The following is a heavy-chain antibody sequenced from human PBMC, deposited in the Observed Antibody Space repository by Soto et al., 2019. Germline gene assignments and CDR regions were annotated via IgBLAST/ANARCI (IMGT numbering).Heavy chain of an antibody. CDR2: VYYTGTT. CDR1: GGSIGSYH. CDR3: ARDTVLTGMFDL. D-gene: IGHD4-17*01. J-gene: IGHJ5*02. Sequence: TLSLTCTVSGGSIGSYHWSWVRQPPGKGLEWIASVYYTGTTNYNPSLGSRVTISIDAPENQISLKLTSVTAADTAFYYCARDTVLTGMFDLWGQGTLVTVSS. V-gene: IGHV4-59*01.